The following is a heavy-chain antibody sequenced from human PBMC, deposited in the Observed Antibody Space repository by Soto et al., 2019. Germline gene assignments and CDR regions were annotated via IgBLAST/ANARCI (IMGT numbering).Heavy chain of an antibody. Sequence: EVQLVESGGGLVQSGGSLRLSCATSGFTFSDDWMHWVRQAPGKGLVWVSRINKDGSYKNYADFVEGRFTTSRDDARSELYLQKDKLRAEATAVYYCARGGLGPFDYLGQGALVTVSS. D-gene: IGHD3-9*01. J-gene: IGHJ4*02. CDR2: INKDGSYK. CDR3: ARGGLGPFDY. CDR1: GFTFSDDW. V-gene: IGHV3-74*01.